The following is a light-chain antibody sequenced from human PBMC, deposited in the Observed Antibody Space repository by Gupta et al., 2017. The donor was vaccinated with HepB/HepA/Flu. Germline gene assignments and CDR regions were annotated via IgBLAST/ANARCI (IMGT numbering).Light chain of an antibody. CDR3: AACDDSLNGVL. CDR2: SNN. V-gene: IGLV1-44*01. J-gene: IGLJ2*01. Sequence: QPVLTHPPSASGTPGQGVTISCSGRRSNIGSNTVNLYQQFPGTAPKLLIYSNNQRPSVVPERFSGSKSGTSVSLASSGLQAEDEADYYCAACDDSLNGVLFGGGTKLTVL. CDR1: RSNIGSNT.